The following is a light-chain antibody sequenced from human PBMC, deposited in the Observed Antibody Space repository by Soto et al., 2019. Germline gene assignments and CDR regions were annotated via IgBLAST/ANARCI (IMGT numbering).Light chain of an antibody. J-gene: IGKJ1*01. V-gene: IGKV3-20*01. CDR1: QTVSSTS. Sequence: IVLTQSPGTLSLSPGERATLSCRASQTVSSTSLAWYQQKPGQAPRLLIYSASGRATGIPDRFSGSGSGTDFTLTISRLEPEDFAVYYCQLYGRTFGQGTKVEIK. CDR3: QLYGRT. CDR2: SAS.